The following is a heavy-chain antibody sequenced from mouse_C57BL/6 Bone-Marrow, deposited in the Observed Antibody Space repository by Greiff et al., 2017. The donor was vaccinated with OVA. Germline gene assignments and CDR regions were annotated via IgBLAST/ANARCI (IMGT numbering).Heavy chain of an antibody. CDR1: GYAFSSSW. J-gene: IGHJ3*01. CDR3: ARDYYGPFAY. CDR2: IYPGDGDN. Sequence: VQLQQSGPELVKPGASVKISCKASGYAFSSSWMNWVKQRPGTGLEWIGRIYPGDGDNNYNGKFKGKATLTADKSSSTAYMQRRSLTSEDSAFYFCARDYYGPFAYWGQGTLVTVSA. V-gene: IGHV1-82*01. D-gene: IGHD1-1*01.